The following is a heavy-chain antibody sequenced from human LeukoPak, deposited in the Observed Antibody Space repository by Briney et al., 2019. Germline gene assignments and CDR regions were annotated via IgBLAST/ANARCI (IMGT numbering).Heavy chain of an antibody. CDR3: ARDRGIAAAGTSPGNY. D-gene: IGHD6-13*01. CDR1: GFTFSSYS. V-gene: IGHV3-48*01. J-gene: IGHJ4*02. Sequence: GGSLRLSCAASGFTFSSYSMNWVRQAPGKGLERVAYISSSSTIYYADSVKGRFTISRDNAKNSLYLQMNSLRAEDTAVYYCARDRGIAAAGTSPGNYWGQGTLVTVSS. CDR2: ISSSSTI.